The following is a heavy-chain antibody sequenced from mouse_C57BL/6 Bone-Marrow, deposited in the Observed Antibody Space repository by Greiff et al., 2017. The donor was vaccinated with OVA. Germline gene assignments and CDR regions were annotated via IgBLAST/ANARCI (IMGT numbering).Heavy chain of an antibody. V-gene: IGHV1-15*01. D-gene: IGHD1-1*01. CDR1: GYTFTDYE. J-gene: IGHJ1*03. Sequence: VQRVESGAELVRPGASVTLSCKASGYTFTDYEMHWVKQTPVHGLEWIGAIDPETGGTAYNQKFKGKAILTADKSSSTAYMELRSLTSEDSAVYYCTGHYYGSSYWYFDVWGTGTTVTVSS. CDR3: TGHYYGSSYWYFDV. CDR2: IDPETGGT.